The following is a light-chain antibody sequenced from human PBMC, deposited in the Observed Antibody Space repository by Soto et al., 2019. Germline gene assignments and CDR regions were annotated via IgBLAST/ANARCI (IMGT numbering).Light chain of an antibody. CDR3: QQGSTTLFT. V-gene: IGKV1-39*01. CDR2: AAS. Sequence: DIQMTQSPSSLSASVGDRVTITCRASQSISSFLNWYQQKPGKAPTLLIYAASTLQSGVPSRLSGTGSGTDFTLTISSLQPEDFATYYCQQGSTTLFTFGPGTKVDIK. J-gene: IGKJ3*01. CDR1: QSISSF.